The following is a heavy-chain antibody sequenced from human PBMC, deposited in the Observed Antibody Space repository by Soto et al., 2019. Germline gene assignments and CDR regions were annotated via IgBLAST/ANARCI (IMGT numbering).Heavy chain of an antibody. Sequence: QVQLVQSGAEVKQSGASVKVSCKASGYTFTSHDINWVRQATGQGLEWMGWMNPNSGNTGYAQKFQGRVTMTRNTSMSTAYMELSSLRSEDTAVYYCARWDYGDYARFDYWGQGSPVTVSS. CDR2: MNPNSGNT. CDR3: ARWDYGDYARFDY. V-gene: IGHV1-8*01. D-gene: IGHD4-17*01. CDR1: GYTFTSHD. J-gene: IGHJ4*02.